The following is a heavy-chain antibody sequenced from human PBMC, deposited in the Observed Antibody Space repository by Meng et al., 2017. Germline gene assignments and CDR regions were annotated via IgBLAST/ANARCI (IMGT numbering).Heavy chain of an antibody. CDR3: ARRPEDPYGDYRLPPGGYYYYYYGMDV. D-gene: IGHD4-17*01. CDR2: IWYDGSNT. Sequence: GESLKISCAASGFTFSSYGMHCVRQAPGKGLEWVAVIWYDGSNTYYADSVKGRFTISRDNSKNTLCLQMNSLGAEDTAVYYCARRPEDPYGDYRLPPGGYYYYYYGMDVWGQGATVTVSS. J-gene: IGHJ6*02. CDR1: GFTFSSYG. V-gene: IGHV3-33*01.